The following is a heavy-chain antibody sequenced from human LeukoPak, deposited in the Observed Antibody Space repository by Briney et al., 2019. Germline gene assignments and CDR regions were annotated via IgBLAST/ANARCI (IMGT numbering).Heavy chain of an antibody. Sequence: ASVKVSCKASGYTFTGYHMHWVRQAPGQGLEWMGWINPNSGGTNYAQKFQGWVTMTRDTSISTAYMELSRLRPDDTAVYYCARRGEGYYYGMDVWGQGTTVTVSS. CDR3: ARRGEGYYYGMDV. CDR2: INPNSGGT. CDR1: GYTFTGYH. D-gene: IGHD3-10*01. V-gene: IGHV1-2*04. J-gene: IGHJ6*02.